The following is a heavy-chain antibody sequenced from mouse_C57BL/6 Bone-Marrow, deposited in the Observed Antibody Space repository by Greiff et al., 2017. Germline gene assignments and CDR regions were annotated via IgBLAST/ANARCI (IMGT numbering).Heavy chain of an antibody. D-gene: IGHD2-3*01. V-gene: IGHV1-66*01. CDR3: ARRGGYYDY. CDR1: GYSFTSYY. CDR2: IYPGSGNT. Sequence: QVQLKESGPELVKPGASVKISCKASGYSFTSYYIHWVKQRPGQGLEWIGWIYPGSGNTKYNEKFKGKATLTADTSSSTAYLQLSSLTSEDSAVYYCARRGGYYDYWGQGTTLTVSS. J-gene: IGHJ2*01.